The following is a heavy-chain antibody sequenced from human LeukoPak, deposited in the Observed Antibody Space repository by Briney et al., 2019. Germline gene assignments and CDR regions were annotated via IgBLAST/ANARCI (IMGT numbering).Heavy chain of an antibody. D-gene: IGHD7-27*01. Sequence: GGSLRLSCAVSGFTFSMFAMSWVRQAPGKGLEGVSTISGSGGSTYYADSVKGRFTISRDNSNNTLFLQMNSLRAEDTAVYYCAKSDTGDRYFDLWGQGTLVTVSS. CDR3: AKSDTGDRYFDL. V-gene: IGHV3-23*01. CDR1: GFTFSMFA. J-gene: IGHJ4*02. CDR2: ISGSGGST.